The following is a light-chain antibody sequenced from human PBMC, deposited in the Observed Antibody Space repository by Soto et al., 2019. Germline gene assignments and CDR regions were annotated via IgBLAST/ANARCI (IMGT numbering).Light chain of an antibody. CDR2: RAS. CDR1: QSVSSN. J-gene: IGKJ1*01. Sequence: IVMTQSPATLSVSPGERAALSCRASQSVSSNLAWYQQKPGQAPRLVIYRASTRATGIPARFSASGSGTEFTLTISSLQSEDFAVYYCQQRSNWWTFGQGTKVEIK. CDR3: QQRSNWWT. V-gene: IGKV3-15*01.